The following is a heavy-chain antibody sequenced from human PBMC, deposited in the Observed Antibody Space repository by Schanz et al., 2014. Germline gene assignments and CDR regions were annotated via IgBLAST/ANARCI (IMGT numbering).Heavy chain of an antibody. CDR2: ISGSGGST. D-gene: IGHD3-22*01. CDR3: ARVDSSGYFFDN. CDR1: GFTFSSYA. J-gene: IGHJ4*02. V-gene: IGHV3-23*04. Sequence: EVQLAESGGGLVQPGGSLRLSCTASGFTFSSYAMSWVRQAPGKGLEWVSAISGSGGSTYYADSVKGRFTMSRDNSKNTVHLQMSSLRVEDTAVYYCARVDSSGYFFDNWGQGTRVTVSS.